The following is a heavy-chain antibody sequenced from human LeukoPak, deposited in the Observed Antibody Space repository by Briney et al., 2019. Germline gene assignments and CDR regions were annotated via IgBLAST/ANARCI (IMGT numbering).Heavy chain of an antibody. D-gene: IGHD2-8*01. CDR3: AAHIVLMVYAIRGFDY. J-gene: IGHJ4*02. CDR2: ISGSGGST. V-gene: IGHV3-23*01. CDR1: GFTFSSYA. Sequence: KSGGSLRLSCAASGFTFSSYAMSWVRQAPGKGLEWVSAISGSGGSTYYADSVKGRFTISRDNSKNTLYLQMNSLRAEDTAVYYCAAHIVLMVYAIRGFDYWGQGTLVTVSS.